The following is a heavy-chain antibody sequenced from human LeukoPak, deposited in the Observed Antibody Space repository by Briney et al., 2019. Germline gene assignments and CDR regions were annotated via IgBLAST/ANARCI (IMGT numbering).Heavy chain of an antibody. J-gene: IGHJ5*02. CDR2: IYHSGST. CDR1: GYSISSGYY. V-gene: IGHV4-38-2*01. D-gene: IGHD3-10*01. Sequence: SETLSLTCAVSGYSISSGYYWGWIRQPPGKGLEWIGSIYHSGSTYYNPSLKSRVTISVDTSKNQFSLRLSSVTAADTAVYYCARAGITMVRGVQGWFEPWGQGTLVTVSS. CDR3: ARAGITMVRGVQGWFEP.